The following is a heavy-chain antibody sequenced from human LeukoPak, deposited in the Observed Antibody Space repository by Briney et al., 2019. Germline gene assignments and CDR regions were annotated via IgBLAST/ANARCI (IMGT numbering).Heavy chain of an antibody. J-gene: IGHJ4*02. CDR3: ARVAQGYYGSGSYHFDY. D-gene: IGHD3-10*01. CDR1: GFTFDDYG. V-gene: IGHV3-20*04. Sequence: GGSLRLPCAASGFTFDDYGMSWVRQAPGKGLEWVSGINWNGGSTGYADSVKGRFTISRDNAKNSLYLQMNSLRAEDTALYYCARVAQGYYGSGSYHFDYWGQGTLVTVSS. CDR2: INWNGGST.